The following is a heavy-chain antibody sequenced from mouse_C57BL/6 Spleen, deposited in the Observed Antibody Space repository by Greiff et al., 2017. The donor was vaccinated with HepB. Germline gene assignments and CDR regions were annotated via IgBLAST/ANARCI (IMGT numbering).Heavy chain of an antibody. J-gene: IGHJ4*01. CDR1: GYTFTSYW. D-gene: IGHD2-2*01. CDR2: INPSSGYT. V-gene: IGHV1-7*01. CDR3: ARAMVTTTGYAMDY. Sequence: VQLQQSGAELAKPGASVKLSCKASGYTFTSYWMHWVKQRPGQGLEWIGYINPSSGYTKYNQKLKDKGTLTADKSSSTAYMQLSSLTYEDSAVYYWARAMVTTTGYAMDYWGQGTSVTVSS.